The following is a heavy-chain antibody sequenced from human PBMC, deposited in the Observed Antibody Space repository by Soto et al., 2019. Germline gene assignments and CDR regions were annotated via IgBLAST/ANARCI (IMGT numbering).Heavy chain of an antibody. CDR1: GGTFSRYA. J-gene: IGHJ5*02. D-gene: IGHD1-26*01. Sequence: SVKVSCKASGGTFSRYAISWVRQAPGQGLEWMGGIIPIFGTANYAQKFQGRVTITADESTSTAYMELSSLRSEDTAVYYCARDLGFRWGFDPWGQGTLVTVSS. CDR3: ARDLGFRWGFDP. V-gene: IGHV1-69*13. CDR2: IIPIFGTA.